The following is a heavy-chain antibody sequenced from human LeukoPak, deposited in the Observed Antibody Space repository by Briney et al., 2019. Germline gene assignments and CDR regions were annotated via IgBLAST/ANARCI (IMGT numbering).Heavy chain of an antibody. Sequence: PSETLSLTCAVYGGSFSGYYWSWIRQPPGKGLEWIGYIYYSGSTNYNPSLKSRVTISVDTSKNQFSLKLSSVTAADTAVYYCARIRYYGSGSYYPDYWGQGTLVTVSS. CDR1: GGSFSGYY. J-gene: IGHJ4*02. CDR3: ARIRYYGSGSYYPDY. D-gene: IGHD3-10*01. V-gene: IGHV4-59*01. CDR2: IYYSGST.